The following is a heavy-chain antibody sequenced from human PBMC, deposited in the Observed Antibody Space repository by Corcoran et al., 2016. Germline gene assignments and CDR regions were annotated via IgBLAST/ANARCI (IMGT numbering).Heavy chain of an antibody. CDR3: ARHQVVAAPIKGADGMDV. D-gene: IGHD2-21*01. J-gene: IGHJ6*02. V-gene: IGHV3-53*01. CDR1: GLTVSDNH. Sequence: EVQLVESGGGLVQPGGSLRLSCTASGLTVSDNHMSWVRQAPVKGLEWVSVLYVAGDIYQADSVKGRFTISRDNSKNTLYLQMNTLRAEDKAVYYCARHQVVAAPIKGADGMDVWGQGTTVTVSS. CDR2: LYVAGDI.